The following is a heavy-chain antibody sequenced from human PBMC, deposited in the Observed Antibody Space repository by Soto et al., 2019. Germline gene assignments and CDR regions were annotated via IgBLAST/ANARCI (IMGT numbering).Heavy chain of an antibody. Sequence: KASETLSLTCTVSGGSVSSGDYFWSWLRQSLGKRLEWIAYIYYSGSTNYNPSLKSRATISVDTSKSQVSLTLTSMTAADAALYYCARSPNYYYYGFDVWGQGTAVTVSS. CDR2: IYYSGST. CDR1: GGSVSSGDYF. J-gene: IGHJ6*02. D-gene: IGHD3-10*01. V-gene: IGHV4-61*08. CDR3: ARSPNYYYYGFDV.